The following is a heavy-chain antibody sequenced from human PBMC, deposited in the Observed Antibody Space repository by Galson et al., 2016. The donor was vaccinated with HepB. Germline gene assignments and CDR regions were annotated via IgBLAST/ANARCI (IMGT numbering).Heavy chain of an antibody. CDR3: ALEKIYVGSLDV. CDR2: INSDGSIT. Sequence: SLRLSCAASGLNFGPYWMHWVRQVPGKGLMWLSHINSDGSITTYADSVRGQFSISRDNAKNTLYLHMNGLRAEDTAHYYCALEKIYVGSLDVWGPGTTVTVSS. V-gene: IGHV3-74*03. J-gene: IGHJ6*02. D-gene: IGHD3-10*01. CDR1: GLNFGPYW.